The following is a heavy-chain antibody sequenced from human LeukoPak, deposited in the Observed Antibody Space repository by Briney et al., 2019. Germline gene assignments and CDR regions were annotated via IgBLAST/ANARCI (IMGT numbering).Heavy chain of an antibody. CDR1: GGSISSSSYY. CDR2: INHSGST. Sequence: SSETLSLTCTVSGGSISSSSYYWSWIRQPPGKGLEWIGEINHSGSTNYNPSLKSRVTISVDTSKNQFSLKLSSVTAADTAVYYCARGGYYDFWSGRRGWFDPWGQGTLVTVSS. CDR3: ARGGYYDFWSGRRGWFDP. D-gene: IGHD3-3*01. J-gene: IGHJ5*02. V-gene: IGHV4-39*07.